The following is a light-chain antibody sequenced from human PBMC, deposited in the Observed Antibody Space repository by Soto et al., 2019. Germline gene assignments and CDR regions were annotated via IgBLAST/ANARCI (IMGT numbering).Light chain of an antibody. J-gene: IGLJ1*01. CDR3: AAWDDSLKGRV. CDR2: YDN. CDR1: NSNIGSNT. Sequence: QAVVTQPPSASGTPGQRVTISCSGSNSNIGSNTVNWYQQLPGTAPKLLIYYDNLRPSGVPDRISGSKSGTSASLAISGLQSDDEADYYCAAWDDSLKGRVFGTGTKLTVL. V-gene: IGLV1-44*01.